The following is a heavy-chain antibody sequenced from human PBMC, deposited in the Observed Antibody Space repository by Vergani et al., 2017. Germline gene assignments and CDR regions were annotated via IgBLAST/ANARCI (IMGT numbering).Heavy chain of an antibody. J-gene: IGHJ5*02. CDR2: IYTSGST. CDR3: ARGYSSGWGGFDP. D-gene: IGHD6-19*01. V-gene: IGHV4-61*02. Sequence: QVQLQESGPGLVKPSQTLSLTCTVSGGSISRGSYYWSWIRQPAGKGLEWIGRIYTSGSTNYNPSLKSRVTISVDTSKNQFSLKLSSVTAADTAVYYCARGYSSGWGGFDPWGQGTLVTVSS. CDR1: GGSISRGSYY.